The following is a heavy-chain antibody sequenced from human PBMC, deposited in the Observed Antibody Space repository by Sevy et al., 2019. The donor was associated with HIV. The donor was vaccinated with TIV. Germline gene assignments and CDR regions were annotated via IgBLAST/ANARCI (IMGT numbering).Heavy chain of an antibody. D-gene: IGHD3-22*01. CDR3: ARDRTRGSSGYYFYYFDY. CDR2: IIPILGTA. V-gene: IGHV1-69*13. J-gene: IGHJ4*02. Sequence: ASVKVSCKASGGTFSSYAISWVRQAPGQGLEWMGGIIPILGTANYAQKFQGRVTITADESTSTAYMELSSLRSEDTAMYYCARDRTRGSSGYYFYYFDYWGQGTLVTVSS. CDR1: GGTFSSYA.